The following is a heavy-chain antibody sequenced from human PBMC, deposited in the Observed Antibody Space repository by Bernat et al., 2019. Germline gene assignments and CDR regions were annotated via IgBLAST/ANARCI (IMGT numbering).Heavy chain of an antibody. V-gene: IGHV3-9*01. CDR1: RFTFDDYA. J-gene: IGHJ4*02. CDR2: IGWNSGNI. CDR3: VKAVSGSGGSCQT. Sequence: EVQLVESGGGLVQPGRSLRLSCAASRFTFDDYAMHWVRQAPGKGLEWVSGIGWNSGNIGYADSVKGRFTISRDNAKNSLYLQMNSLGAEDTALYYCVKAVSGSGGSCQTWGQGTLVTVSS. D-gene: IGHD2-15*01.